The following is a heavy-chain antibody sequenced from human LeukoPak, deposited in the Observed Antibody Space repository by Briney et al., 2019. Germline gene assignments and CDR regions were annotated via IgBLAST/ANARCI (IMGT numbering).Heavy chain of an antibody. CDR3: ARRRNDGHSSSWYRGTYYFDY. CDR2: ISFDGNTI. Sequence: PGGSLRLSCAASTFPFNTYAMHWFRQAPGKGLEWVAVISFDGNTIYYAESVKGRFTISRDNSRDTLYLQMNTLRAEDTAVYYCARRRNDGHSSSWYRGTYYFDYWGQGTLVTVSS. V-gene: IGHV3-30-3*01. CDR1: TFPFNTYA. D-gene: IGHD6-13*01. J-gene: IGHJ4*02.